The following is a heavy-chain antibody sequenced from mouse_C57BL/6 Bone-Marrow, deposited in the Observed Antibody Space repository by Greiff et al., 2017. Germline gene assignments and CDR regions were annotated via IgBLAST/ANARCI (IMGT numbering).Heavy chain of an antibody. D-gene: IGHD1-1*01. Sequence: EVKLVESGGGLVQPGGSLSLSCAASGFTFTDYYMSWVRQPPGKALEWLGFIRNKANGYTTEYSASVKGRFTISSDNSQSILYLQMNALRAEDSATYYCARYEYYGSSWYFDVWGTGTTVTVSS. CDR1: GFTFTDYY. V-gene: IGHV7-3*01. CDR2: IRNKANGYTT. CDR3: ARYEYYGSSWYFDV. J-gene: IGHJ1*03.